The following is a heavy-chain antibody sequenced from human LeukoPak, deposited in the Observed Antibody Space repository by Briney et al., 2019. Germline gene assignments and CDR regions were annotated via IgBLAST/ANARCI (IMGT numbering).Heavy chain of an antibody. V-gene: IGHV3-64*01. Sequence: GGSLRLSCAASGFTFSSYAMHWVRQAPGKGLEYVSAISSNGGSTYYANSVKGRFTISRDNSKNTLYLQMGSLRAEDMAVYYCARSTGAVGAIYIWGQGTMVTVSS. J-gene: IGHJ3*02. CDR2: ISSNGGST. CDR1: GFTFSSYA. D-gene: IGHD1-26*01. CDR3: ARSTGAVGAIYI.